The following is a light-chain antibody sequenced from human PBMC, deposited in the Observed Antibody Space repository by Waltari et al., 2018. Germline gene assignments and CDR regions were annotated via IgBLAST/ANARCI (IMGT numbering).Light chain of an antibody. CDR1: SPNIGSNY. CDR3: AAWDDSLSGPV. V-gene: IGLV1-47*01. J-gene: IGLJ2*01. Sequence: QSVLTQPPSASGTPGQRVTISCSGSSPNIGSNYVYWYQQLPGPAPKLLIYRNNQRPSGVPDRISGSKSGTSASLAISGLRSEDEADYYCAAWDDSLSGPVFGGGTKLTVL. CDR2: RNN.